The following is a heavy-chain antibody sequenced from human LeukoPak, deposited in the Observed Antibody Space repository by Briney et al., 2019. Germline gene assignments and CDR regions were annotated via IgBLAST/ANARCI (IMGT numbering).Heavy chain of an antibody. Sequence: ASVKVSCKASGYTFTSYYMHWVRQAPGQGLEWMGWINPNSGGTNYAQKFQGRVTMTRDTSISTAYMELSRLRSDDTAVYYCARRPSPIVGATDDYWGQGTLVTVSS. V-gene: IGHV1-2*02. CDR2: INPNSGGT. D-gene: IGHD1-26*01. J-gene: IGHJ4*02. CDR1: GYTFTSYY. CDR3: ARRPSPIVGATDDY.